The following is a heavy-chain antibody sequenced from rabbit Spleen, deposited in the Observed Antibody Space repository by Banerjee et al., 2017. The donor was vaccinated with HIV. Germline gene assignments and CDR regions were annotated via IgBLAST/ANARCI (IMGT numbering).Heavy chain of an antibody. CDR3: VRDLENGWMDL. J-gene: IGHJ4*01. V-gene: IGHV1S45*01. Sequence: QEQLEESGGDLVKPGGTLTLTCTASGFSFSSNYYMCWVRQAPGKGLEWIACIYTGSGYTYYASWAKGRFTISRTSSTTVTLQVTRLTVADTATYFCVRDLENGWMDLWGQGTLVTVS. CDR2: IYTGSGYT. D-gene: IGHD6-1*01. CDR1: GFSFSSNYY.